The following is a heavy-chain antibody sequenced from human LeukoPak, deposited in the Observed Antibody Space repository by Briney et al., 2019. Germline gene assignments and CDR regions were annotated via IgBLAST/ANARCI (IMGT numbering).Heavy chain of an antibody. V-gene: IGHV2-5*02. J-gene: IGHJ4*02. Sequence: SGPTLLKPTQTLTLTCTFSGFSLSTSGVGVGWIRQPPGKALEWLALIYRDDDKRYSPSLKSRLTITKDTSKNQVVLTMTNMDPVDTATYYCAHFRPYYYDSSGYYPLFDYWGQGTLVTVSS. CDR2: IYRDDDK. CDR1: GFSLSTSGVG. D-gene: IGHD3-22*01. CDR3: AHFRPYYYDSSGYYPLFDY.